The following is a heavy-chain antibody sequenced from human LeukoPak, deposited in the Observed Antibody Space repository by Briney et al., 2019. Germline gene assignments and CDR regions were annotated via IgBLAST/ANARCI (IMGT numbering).Heavy chain of an antibody. CDR3: ARVKRQQLVTPWWFDP. CDR1: GYSISSGYY. J-gene: IGHJ5*02. D-gene: IGHD6-13*01. V-gene: IGHV4-38-2*02. Sequence: SETLSLTCTVSGYSISSGYYWSWIRQPPGKGLEWIGYIYHSGSTYYNPSLKSRVTISVDRSKNQFSLKLSSVTAADTAVYYCARVKRQQLVTPWWFDPWGQGTLVTVSS. CDR2: IYHSGST.